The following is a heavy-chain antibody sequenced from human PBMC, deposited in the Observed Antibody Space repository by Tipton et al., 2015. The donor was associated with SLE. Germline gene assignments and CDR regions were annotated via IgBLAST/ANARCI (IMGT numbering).Heavy chain of an antibody. J-gene: IGHJ6*03. V-gene: IGHV4-61*08. CDR3: ARVGGSGYYDFWSGQMGYYYYYMDV. CDR1: GGSISSGGYS. Sequence: TLSLTCTVSGGSISSGGYSWSWIRQPPGKGLEWIGEINHSGSTNYNPSLKSRVTISVDTSKNQFSLKLSSVTAADTAVYYCARVGGSGYYDFWSGQMGYYYYYMDVWGKGTTVTVSS. CDR2: INHSGST. D-gene: IGHD3-3*01.